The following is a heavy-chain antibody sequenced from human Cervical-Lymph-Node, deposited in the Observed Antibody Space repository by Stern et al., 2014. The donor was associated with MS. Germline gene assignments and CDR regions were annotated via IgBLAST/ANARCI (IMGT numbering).Heavy chain of an antibody. D-gene: IGHD2-2*01. CDR3: ASAHPATRRGYKGMNV. V-gene: IGHV1-69*01. CDR2: IIPVFWTP. J-gene: IGHJ6*02. CDR1: GGTFRNFA. Sequence: QMPLVQSGSEVTKPGSSVNVTCKASGGTFRNFAVNWVRPAPGQGLEWVGGIIPVFWTPTYAQKFQGRLTIISDESTNTVYMELSSLTTDDTATYFCASAHPATRRGYKGMNVWGQGTTIAVSS.